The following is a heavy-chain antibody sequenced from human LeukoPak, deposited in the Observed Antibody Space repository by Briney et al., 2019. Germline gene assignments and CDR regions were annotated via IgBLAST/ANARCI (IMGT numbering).Heavy chain of an antibody. V-gene: IGHV3-21*01. D-gene: IGHD1-1*01. CDR3: ARDLRNEAFDI. CDR2: ISSSSSYI. CDR1: GFTFSSYG. J-gene: IGHJ3*02. Sequence: GGSLRLSCATSGFTFSSYGMNWVRQAPGKGLEWVSSISSSSSYIYYADSVKGRFTISRDNAKNSLYLQMNSLRAEDTAVYYCARDLRNEAFDIWGQGTMVTVSS.